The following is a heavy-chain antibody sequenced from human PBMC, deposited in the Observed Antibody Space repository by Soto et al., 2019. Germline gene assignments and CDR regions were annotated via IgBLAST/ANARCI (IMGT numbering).Heavy chain of an antibody. CDR3: SSGARITETCAHYGSGMDF. CDR1: GFTFSSYA. V-gene: IGHV3-30-3*01. J-gene: IGHJ6*02. D-gene: IGHD4-17*01. CDR2: VSYDENNK. Sequence: QVQLVESGGGVVLPGRSLRLSCAASGFTFSSYAMHWIRQPPGEGLEWVAVVSYDENNKFCADSVKGRFTISRDKSKNPVHRHMNSLRAEDTAVYYCSSGARITETCAHYGSGMDFWGQGTTVTVSS.